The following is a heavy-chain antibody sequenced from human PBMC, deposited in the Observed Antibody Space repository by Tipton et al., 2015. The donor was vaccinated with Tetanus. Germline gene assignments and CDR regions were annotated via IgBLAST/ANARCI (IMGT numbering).Heavy chain of an antibody. V-gene: IGHV4-39*01. CDR1: GGSISSSSYY. CDR2: IYYSGST. J-gene: IGHJ3*01. D-gene: IGHD2-15*01. CDR3: AIDSCGGSCYTQLPFDAFDV. Sequence: TLSLTCTVSGGSISSSSYYWGWIRQPPGKGLEWIGSIYYSGSTYYNPSLKSRVTISVDTSKNQFSLKLSSVTAADTAVYYCAIDSCGGSCYTQLPFDAFDVWGQGTMVTVSS.